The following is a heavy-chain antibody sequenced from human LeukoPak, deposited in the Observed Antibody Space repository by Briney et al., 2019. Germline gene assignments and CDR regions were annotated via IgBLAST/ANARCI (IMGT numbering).Heavy chain of an antibody. CDR3: ARDTNYHVSSDYYDAFDI. CDR1: GYFISSGFY. J-gene: IGHJ3*02. D-gene: IGHD3-22*01. Sequence: SETLSLTCSVSGYFISSGFYWGWIRQSPGKGLEWIGSMYHSGKTYYNPSLKSRVTISVDTSKNQFSLKLNSVTAADTAVYYCARDTNYHVSSDYYDAFDIWGQGTMVTVSS. CDR2: MYHSGKT. V-gene: IGHV4-38-2*02.